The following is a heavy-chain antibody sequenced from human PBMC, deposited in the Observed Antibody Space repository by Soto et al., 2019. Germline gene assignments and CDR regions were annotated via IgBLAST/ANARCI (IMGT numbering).Heavy chain of an antibody. Sequence: QVQLQESGPGLVKPSQTLSLTCTVSGGSISSGDYYWSWIRQPPGKGLEWIGYIYHSGSTYYNPSLKGRVTISVDTSKNPFSLKLSSVTAADTAVYYCARERPDGARLDPWGQGTLVTVSS. CDR3: ARERPDGARLDP. J-gene: IGHJ5*02. CDR1: GGSISSGDYY. V-gene: IGHV4-30-4*01. D-gene: IGHD6-6*01. CDR2: IYHSGST.